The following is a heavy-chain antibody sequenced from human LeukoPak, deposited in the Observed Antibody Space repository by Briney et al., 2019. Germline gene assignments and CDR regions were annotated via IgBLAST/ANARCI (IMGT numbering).Heavy chain of an antibody. Sequence: GESLKISCQGSGCSFATYWIAWVRQMPGEGLEWMGIIYPGDSDTTYSPSFQGQVTISADRSATSAYLQWTSLKASDTAIYYCARQRGTGWYDYWGQGTLVTVSS. CDR2: IYPGDSDT. D-gene: IGHD6-19*01. CDR1: GCSFATYW. CDR3: ARQRGTGWYDY. J-gene: IGHJ4*02. V-gene: IGHV5-51*01.